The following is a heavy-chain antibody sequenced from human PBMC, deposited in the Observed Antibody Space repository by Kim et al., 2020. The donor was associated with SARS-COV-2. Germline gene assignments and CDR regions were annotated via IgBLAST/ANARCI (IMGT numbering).Heavy chain of an antibody. CDR3: GRDCATMVRGTFGY. CDR2: ISYDGSNK. Sequence: GGSLRLSCAASGFTFSSYAMHWVRQAPGKGLEWVAVISYDGSNKYYADSVKGRFTISRDNSKNTLYLKMNSLGAEDTAVYYCGRDCATMVRGTFGYWGQGTLVTVSS. V-gene: IGHV3-30*04. D-gene: IGHD3-10*01. J-gene: IGHJ4*02. CDR1: GFTFSSYA.